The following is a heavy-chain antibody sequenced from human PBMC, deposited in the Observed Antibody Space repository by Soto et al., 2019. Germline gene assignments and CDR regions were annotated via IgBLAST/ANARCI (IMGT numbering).Heavy chain of an antibody. D-gene: IGHD1-1*01. J-gene: IGHJ6*02. CDR2: ILYDGSNK. CDR1: GFTFSSYA. Sequence: GVSLRLSCAASGFTFSSYAMHWVRQAPGKGLEWVALILYDGSNKYYADSVKGRFTISRDNSKNTLYLQMNSLRTEDTAVYYCARETDGMDVWGQGTMVTVSS. V-gene: IGHV3-30*04. CDR3: ARETDGMDV.